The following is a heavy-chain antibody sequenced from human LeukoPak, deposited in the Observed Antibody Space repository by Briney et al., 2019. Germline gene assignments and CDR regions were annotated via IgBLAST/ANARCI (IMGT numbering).Heavy chain of an antibody. CDR1: GGSFSGYY. V-gene: IGHV4-34*01. CDR2: INHSGST. J-gene: IGHJ4*02. Sequence: SETLSLTCAVYGGSFSGYYWSSIRRPPGKGLEWIGEINHSGSTNYNPSLKSRVTISVDSSKNQFSLKLSSVTAADTAVYYCARANWNYAVYWGQGTLVTVSS. CDR3: ARANWNYAVY. D-gene: IGHD1-7*01.